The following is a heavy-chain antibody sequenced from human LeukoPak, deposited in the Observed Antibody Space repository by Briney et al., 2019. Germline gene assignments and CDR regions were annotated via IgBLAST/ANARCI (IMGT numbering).Heavy chain of an antibody. CDR3: ARGPGYSGYDTFDY. CDR2: IKQDGSEK. Sequence: PGGSLRLSCAASGFTFSSYWMSWVRQAPGKGLEWVASIKQDGSEKYYVDSVKGRFTISRDNAKNSLYLQMNSLRAEDTAVYYCARGPGYSGYDTFDYWGQGTLVTVSS. V-gene: IGHV3-7*03. D-gene: IGHD5-12*01. CDR1: GFTFSSYW. J-gene: IGHJ4*02.